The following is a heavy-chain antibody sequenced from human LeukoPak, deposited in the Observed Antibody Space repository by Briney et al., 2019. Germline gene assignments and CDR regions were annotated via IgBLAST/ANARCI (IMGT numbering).Heavy chain of an antibody. Sequence: PSETLSLTCTVSGGSISSYYWSWIRPPPGKGLEWIGYIYYSGSTNYNPSLKSRVTISVDTSKNQFSLKLSSVTAADTAVYYCARDHRNSLVSDYGMDVWGQGTTVTVSS. D-gene: IGHD1-14*01. CDR2: IYYSGST. CDR3: ARDHRNSLVSDYGMDV. V-gene: IGHV4-59*01. J-gene: IGHJ6*02. CDR1: GGSISSYY.